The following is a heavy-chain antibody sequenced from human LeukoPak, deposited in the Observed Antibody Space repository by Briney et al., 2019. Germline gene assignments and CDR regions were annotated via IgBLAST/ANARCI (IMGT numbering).Heavy chain of an antibody. CDR3: AKDVRAYYDFWSGFDY. D-gene: IGHD3-3*01. V-gene: IGHV3-9*01. CDR1: GFTFDDYA. CDR2: ISWNSGSI. J-gene: IGHJ4*02. Sequence: GGSLRLSCAASGFTFDDYAMHWVRQAPGKGLEWVSGISWNSGSIGYADSVKGRFTNSRDNAKNSLYVQMNSLRTEGTALYYCAKDVRAYYDFWSGFDYWGQGTLVTVSS.